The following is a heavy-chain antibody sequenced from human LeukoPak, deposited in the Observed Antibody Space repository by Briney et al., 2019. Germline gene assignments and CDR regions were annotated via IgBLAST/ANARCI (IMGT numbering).Heavy chain of an antibody. V-gene: IGHV3-9*01. J-gene: IGHJ3*02. D-gene: IGHD5-18*01. CDR3: AKEGVDTAMVNAFDI. CDR1: GFTFDDYA. Sequence: PGGSLRLSCAASGFTFDDYAMHWVRQAPGKGLEWVSGISWNSGSIGYADSVKGRFTISRDNAKNSLYLQMNSLGAEDTALYYCAKEGVDTAMVNAFDIWGQGTMVTVSS. CDR2: ISWNSGSI.